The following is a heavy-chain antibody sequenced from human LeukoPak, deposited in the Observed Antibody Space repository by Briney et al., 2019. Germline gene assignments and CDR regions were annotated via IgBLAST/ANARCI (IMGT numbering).Heavy chain of an antibody. J-gene: IGHJ4*02. CDR3: TTCGGDCYYFDY. V-gene: IGHV3-15*01. Sequence: GGSLRLSCAASGFTFNSAWMSWVRQAPGKGLEWVGRIKSETDGGTTDYGVPVQGRFTISRDDSKNTLFLQMNSLETEDTAVYYCTTCGGDCYYFDYWGQGTLVTVSS. CDR1: GFTFNSAW. D-gene: IGHD2-21*02. CDR2: IKSETDGGTT.